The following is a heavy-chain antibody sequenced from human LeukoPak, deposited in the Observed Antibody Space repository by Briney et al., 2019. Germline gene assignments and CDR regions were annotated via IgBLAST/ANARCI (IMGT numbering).Heavy chain of an antibody. Sequence: GSLRLSCAASGFTFSSYWMSWVRQTPGKGLEWVANIKQDGGEKYYVESVKGRFTISRDNVKNSLYLQMNSLRVEDTAVYYCARARGGYDLDYWGQGTLVTVSS. D-gene: IGHD5-12*01. CDR3: ARARGGYDLDY. CDR1: GFTFSSYW. CDR2: IKQDGGEK. J-gene: IGHJ4*02. V-gene: IGHV3-7*01.